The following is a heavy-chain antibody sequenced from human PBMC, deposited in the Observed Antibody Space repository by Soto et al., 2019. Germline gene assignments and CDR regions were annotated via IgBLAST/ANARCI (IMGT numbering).Heavy chain of an antibody. Sequence: QVQLVESGGGVVQPGTSLKLSCATSGFIFTSFGMHWLRQAPGKGLEWVAVISCDGNDENYADSVKGRFVISRDKSKSTVYLHVNSLRVVYTAVYYCAREFRVMATVATDVSWAQGTMGTVSS. CDR1: GFIFTSFG. D-gene: IGHD3-3*01. CDR3: AREFRVMATVATDVS. V-gene: IGHV3-30*03. CDR2: ISCDGNDE. J-gene: IGHJ4*02.